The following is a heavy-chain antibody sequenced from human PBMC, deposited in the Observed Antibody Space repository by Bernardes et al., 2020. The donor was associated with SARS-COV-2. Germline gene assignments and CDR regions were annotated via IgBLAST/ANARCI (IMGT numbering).Heavy chain of an antibody. CDR1: GYTFTGYY. CDR2: INPNSGGT. J-gene: IGHJ6*02. V-gene: IGHV1-2*04. Sequence: ASVKVSCKASGYTFTGYYMHWVRQAPGQGLEWMGWINPNSGGTNYAQKFQGWVTMTRDTSISTAYMELSRLRSDDTAVYYCARAGAAGSYYYYGMDVWGQGTTATVSS. D-gene: IGHD6-13*01. CDR3: ARAGAAGSYYYYGMDV.